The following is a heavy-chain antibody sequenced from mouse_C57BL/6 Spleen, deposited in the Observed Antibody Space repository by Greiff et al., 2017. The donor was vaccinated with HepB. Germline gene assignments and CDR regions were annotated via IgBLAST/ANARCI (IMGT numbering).Heavy chain of an antibody. CDR1: GYAFSSSW. D-gene: IGHD2-2*01. Sequence: VKLQESGPELVKPGASVKISCKASGYAFSSSWMNWVKQRPGKGLEWIGRIYPGDGDTNYNGKFKGKATLTADTSSSTAYTQLSILTSEDSAVYFWARRLNRNLYAMDYWGQGTSVTVS. J-gene: IGHJ4*01. CDR2: IYPGDGDT. CDR3: ARRLNRNLYAMDY. V-gene: IGHV1-82*01.